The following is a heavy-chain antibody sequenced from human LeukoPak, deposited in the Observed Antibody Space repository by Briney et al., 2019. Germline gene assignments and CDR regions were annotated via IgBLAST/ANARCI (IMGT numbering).Heavy chain of an antibody. CDR3: ASGSYAHFDY. D-gene: IGHD1-26*01. CDR1: GGSISSSSYY. Sequence: PSETLSLTCTVSGGSISSSSYYWGWIRQPPGKGLEWIGSIYYSGSTYYNPSLKSRVTISVDTSKNQFSLRLSSVTAADTAVYYCASGSYAHFDYWGQGTLVTVSS. V-gene: IGHV4-39*07. CDR2: IYYSGST. J-gene: IGHJ4*02.